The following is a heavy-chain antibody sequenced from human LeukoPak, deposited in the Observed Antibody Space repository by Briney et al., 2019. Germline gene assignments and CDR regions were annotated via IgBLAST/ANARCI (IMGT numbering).Heavy chain of an antibody. J-gene: IGHJ4*02. CDR2: INPNSGGT. CDR3: ASGSGTYSPDY. V-gene: IGHV1-2*06. CDR1: GYTFTANH. D-gene: IGHD3-10*01. Sequence: VKVSCKASGYTFTANHIHRVRQAPGQGLEWMGRINPNSGGTIYAQEFQGRVIMTRDTSITTGYMELSRLRSDDTAVYYCASGSGTYSPDYWGQGTLVTVSS.